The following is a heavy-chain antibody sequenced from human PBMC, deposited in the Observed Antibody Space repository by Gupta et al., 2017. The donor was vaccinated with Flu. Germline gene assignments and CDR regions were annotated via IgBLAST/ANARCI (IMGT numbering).Heavy chain of an antibody. Sequence: WSWIRQPPGKGLEYFGFIFYSGTTNYNPSRKSRVTISVDTSKTLFSLNLSSVTAADTAVYYCARLWDNTFDIWGQGTMVTVSS. V-gene: IGHV4-59*08. J-gene: IGHJ3*02. D-gene: IGHD1-26*01. CDR3: ARLWDNTFDI. CDR2: IFYSGTT.